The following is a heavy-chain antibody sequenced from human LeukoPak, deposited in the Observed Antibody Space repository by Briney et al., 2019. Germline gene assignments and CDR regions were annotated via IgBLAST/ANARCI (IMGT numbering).Heavy chain of an antibody. D-gene: IGHD6-13*01. CDR1: GYTFTSYG. CDR2: ISPYNGNT. V-gene: IGHV1-18*01. CDR3: ARSLAAADISSGYY. Sequence: ASVKVSCKASGYTFTSYGISWVRQAPGQGLEWMGWISPYNGNTNYAQKLQGRVTMTTDTSTSTAYMELRSLRSDDTAVYYCARSLAAADISSGYYWGQGTLVTVSS. J-gene: IGHJ4*02.